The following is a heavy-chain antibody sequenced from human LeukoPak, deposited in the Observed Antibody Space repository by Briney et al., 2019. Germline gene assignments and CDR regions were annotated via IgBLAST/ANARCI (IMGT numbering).Heavy chain of an antibody. D-gene: IGHD6-19*01. Sequence: GGSLRLSCAASGSTVSSNYMSWVRQAPGKGLEWVSVIYSGGSTYYADSVKGRFTISRDNSKNTLYLQMNSLRAEDTAVYYCARIPYSSGWYRTYYFDYWGQGTLVTVSS. CDR3: ARIPYSSGWYRTYYFDY. CDR2: IYSGGST. V-gene: IGHV3-53*01. CDR1: GSTVSSNY. J-gene: IGHJ4*02.